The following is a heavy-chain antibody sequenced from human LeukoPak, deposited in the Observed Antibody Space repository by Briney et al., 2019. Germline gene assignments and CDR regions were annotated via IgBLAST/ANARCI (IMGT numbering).Heavy chain of an antibody. Sequence: GGSLRLSCAASGFTFSSYWMTWVRQAPGRGLEWVANIKQTGSEKYYVDSVKGRFTISRDNTKNSLYLQMNSLRAEDTAVYYCARVRGDYYSDFWGQGTLVTVSS. CDR2: IKQTGSEK. CDR3: ARVRGDYYSDF. D-gene: IGHD3-10*01. J-gene: IGHJ4*02. V-gene: IGHV3-7*04. CDR1: GFTFSSYW.